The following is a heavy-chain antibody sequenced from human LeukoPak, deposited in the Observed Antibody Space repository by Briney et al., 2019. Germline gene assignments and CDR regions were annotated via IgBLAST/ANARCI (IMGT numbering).Heavy chain of an antibody. V-gene: IGHV3-23*01. Sequence: GGSLRLSCAASGFTFSSYAMSWVRQAPGKGLEWVSAMSGSGGFTYYADSVKGRFTISRDNSKNTLYLQMNSLRAEDAAVYYCARDVSWGSGIDYWGQGTLVTVSS. CDR3: ARDVSWGSGIDY. D-gene: IGHD7-27*01. J-gene: IGHJ4*02. CDR1: GFTFSSYA. CDR2: MSGSGGFT.